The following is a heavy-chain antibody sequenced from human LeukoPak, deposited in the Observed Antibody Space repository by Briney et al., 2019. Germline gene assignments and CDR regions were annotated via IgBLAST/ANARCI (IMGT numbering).Heavy chain of an antibody. J-gene: IGHJ4*01. V-gene: IGHV1-46*01. CDR2: ISPSGGST. D-gene: IGHD3-22*01. CDR1: GYTFTSNY. CDR3: ARALNYYDSSPFDY. Sequence: GSVKVSCKAFGYTFTSNYMHWVRQAPGQGPEWMGVISPSGGSTTYAQKFQGRVTLTRDMSTSTDYLELSSLRSDDTAVYYCARALNYYDSSPFDYWGQGTLVTVSS.